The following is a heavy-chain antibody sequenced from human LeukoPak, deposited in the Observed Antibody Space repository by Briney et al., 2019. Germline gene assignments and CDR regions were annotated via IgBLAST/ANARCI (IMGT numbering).Heavy chain of an antibody. CDR2: ISGSSYHI. CDR3: AGGTIVGTKGADN. CDR1: GFTFSTCS. J-gene: IGHJ4*02. Sequence: PGGSLRLSCAASGFTFSTCSMKWVRQAPGKALEWVSSISGSSYHIYYADSVKGRFTISRDNANNLLYLQMNSLRAEDTAVYYWAGGTIVGTKGADNWGQGTLVTVSS. D-gene: IGHD1-26*01. V-gene: IGHV3-21*01.